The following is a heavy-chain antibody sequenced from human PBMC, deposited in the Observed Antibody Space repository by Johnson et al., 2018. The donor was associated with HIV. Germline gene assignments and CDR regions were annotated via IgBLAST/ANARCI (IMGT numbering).Heavy chain of an antibody. CDR3: ARARLLWFRELWPHAAFDI. D-gene: IGHD3-10*01. CDR1: GFTVSINY. Sequence: EVQLVESGGGLIQPGGSLRLSCAASGFTVSINYMSWVRQAPGKGLEWVSVIYSGGYTYYADSVKGRFIISRDNSTNTRYLQMNNLRAGYTAVYYCARARLLWFRELWPHAAFDIWGQGTKVTVSS. CDR2: IYSGGYT. J-gene: IGHJ3*02. V-gene: IGHV3-66*03.